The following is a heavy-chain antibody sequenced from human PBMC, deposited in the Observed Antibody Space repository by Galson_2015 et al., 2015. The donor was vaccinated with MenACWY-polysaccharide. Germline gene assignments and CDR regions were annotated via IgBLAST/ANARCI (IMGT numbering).Heavy chain of an antibody. D-gene: IGHD3-10*01. CDR2: LRPTNYNA. J-gene: IGHJ4*02. CDR1: GLTFSSYG. V-gene: IGHV3-23*01. Sequence: ALRLSCAASGLTFSSYGMSWVRQARGKGLEWVSDLRPTNYNAYYADSVRGQFTISRDNSKNTLYLQMDSLRAEDTALYYCAKWAAHYGSGNYYDYWGQGTQVTVSS. CDR3: AKWAAHYGSGNYYDY.